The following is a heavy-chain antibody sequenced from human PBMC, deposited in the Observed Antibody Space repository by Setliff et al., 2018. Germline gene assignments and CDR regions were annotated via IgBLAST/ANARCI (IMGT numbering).Heavy chain of an antibody. D-gene: IGHD2-15*01. CDR2: IWDDGVKK. CDR3: ARTCSGSGCYAGLES. J-gene: IGHJ4*02. V-gene: IGHV3-33*08. CDR1: GFTFSTYR. Sequence: GGSLRLSCAASGFTFSTYRMHWVRQAPGKGLEWVAVIWDDGVKKYHADSVKGRYTISRDNSKNTLYLQMNSLRPEDTAVYYCARTCSGSGCYAGLESWGQGTPVTVSS.